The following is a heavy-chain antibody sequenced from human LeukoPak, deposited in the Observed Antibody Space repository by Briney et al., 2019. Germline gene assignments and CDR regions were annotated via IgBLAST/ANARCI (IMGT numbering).Heavy chain of an antibody. CDR3: ARVNTYYYDSSGYSEYYFDY. V-gene: IGHV1-46*01. Sequence: ASVKVSCKASGYTFTSYYMHWVRQAPGQGLEWMGIINPSGGSTSYAQKFQGRVTMTRDTSTSTVYMELSSLRSEDTAVYYCARVNTYYYDSSGYSEYYFDYWGQGTPVTVSS. D-gene: IGHD3-22*01. J-gene: IGHJ4*02. CDR1: GYTFTSYY. CDR2: INPSGGST.